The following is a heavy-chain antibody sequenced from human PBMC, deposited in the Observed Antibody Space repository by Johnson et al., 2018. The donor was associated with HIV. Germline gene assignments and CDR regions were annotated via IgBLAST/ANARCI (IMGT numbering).Heavy chain of an antibody. Sequence: VQLVESGGDLVQPGGSLRLSCAASGFTVSSNYMSWVRQAPGKGLEWVSVIYSGGKTYYADSVKGRFTISRDNSKNTLYLQMNSLRAEDTAVYYCAKDPRSSSWYWDAFDIWGQGTMVTVSS. CDR2: IYSGGKT. CDR1: GFTVSSNY. J-gene: IGHJ3*02. CDR3: AKDPRSSSWYWDAFDI. D-gene: IGHD6-13*01. V-gene: IGHV3-66*01.